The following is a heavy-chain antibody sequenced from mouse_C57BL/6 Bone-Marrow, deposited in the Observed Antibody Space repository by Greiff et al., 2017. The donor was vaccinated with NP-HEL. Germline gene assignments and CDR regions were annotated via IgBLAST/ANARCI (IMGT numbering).Heavy chain of an antibody. V-gene: IGHV1-19*01. Sequence: EVKLMESGPVLVKPGASVKMSCKASGYTFTDYYMNWVKQSHGKSLEWIGVINPYNGGTSYNQKFKGKATLTVDKSSSTAYMELNSLTSEDSAVYYCARSLGRVAYWGQGTLVTVSA. CDR3: ARSLGRVAY. D-gene: IGHD4-1*01. J-gene: IGHJ3*01. CDR2: INPYNGGT. CDR1: GYTFTDYY.